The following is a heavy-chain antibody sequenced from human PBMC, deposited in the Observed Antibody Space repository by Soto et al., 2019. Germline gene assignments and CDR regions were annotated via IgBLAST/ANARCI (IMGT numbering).Heavy chain of an antibody. V-gene: IGHV3-11*01. CDR2: ISSSGSTI. Sequence: PGGSLRLSCAASGFTFSDYYMSWIRQAPGKGLEWVSYISSSGSTIYYADSVKGRFTISRDNAKNSLYLQMNSLRAEDTAVYYCARVLYYYDSSGYPKPDYYYYGMDVWGQGTTVTVSS. J-gene: IGHJ6*02. CDR1: GFTFSDYY. CDR3: ARVLYYYDSSGYPKPDYYYYGMDV. D-gene: IGHD3-22*01.